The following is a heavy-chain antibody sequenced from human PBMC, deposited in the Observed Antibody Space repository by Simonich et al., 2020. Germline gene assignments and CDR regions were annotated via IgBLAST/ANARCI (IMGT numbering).Heavy chain of an antibody. CDR1: GYTFTSYG. CDR2: ISAYKGNK. CDR3: ARDSRGTWWYYYFDY. J-gene: IGHJ4*02. Sequence: QVQLVPSGAEVKKPGASVKVSCKASGYTFTSYGISWVRQAPGQGLEGMGWISAYKGNKNSDKKHQGRVTMTTDTATSTAYMELRSLRSDDTAVYYCARDSRGTWWYYYFDYWGQGTLVTVSS. D-gene: IGHD2-15*01. V-gene: IGHV1-18*01.